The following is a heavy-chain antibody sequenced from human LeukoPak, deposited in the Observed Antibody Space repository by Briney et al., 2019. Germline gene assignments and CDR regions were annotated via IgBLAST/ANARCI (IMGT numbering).Heavy chain of an antibody. CDR2: ISGSGGST. J-gene: IGHJ6*02. CDR3: TKDGGRLPYYGMDV. V-gene: IGHV3-23*01. D-gene: IGHD2-15*01. CDR1: GFTFSSYA. Sequence: GGSLRLSCAASGFTFSSYAMSWVRQAPGKGLEWVSAISGSGGSTNYADSVKGRFTISRDNSKNTLYLQMNSLRAEDTAVYYCTKDGGRLPYYGMDVWGQGTTVTVSS.